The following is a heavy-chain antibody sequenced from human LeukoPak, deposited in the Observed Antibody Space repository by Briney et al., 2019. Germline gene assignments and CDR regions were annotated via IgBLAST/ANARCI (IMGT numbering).Heavy chain of an antibody. J-gene: IGHJ4*02. CDR2: ISSGSSTI. V-gene: IGHV3-48*01. CDR3: ARVGSNQWLDY. D-gene: IGHD6-19*01. CDR1: GFTLSSYS. Sequence: PGGSLRLSCAASGFTLSSYSMNWVRQAPGKGLEWVSYISSGSSTIYNADSVKGRFTISRDNAKNLLYLLMDTLRAEDTAVYYCARVGSNQWLDYWGQGTLVTVSS.